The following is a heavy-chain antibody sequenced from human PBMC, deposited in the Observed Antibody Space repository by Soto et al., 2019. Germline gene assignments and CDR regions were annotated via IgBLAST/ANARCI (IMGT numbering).Heavy chain of an antibody. Sequence: PSETLSLTCTVSGGSISSSSYYWGWIRQPPGKGLEWIGSIYYSGSTYYNPSLKSRVTISVDTSKNQFSLKLSSVTAADTAVYYCARGRYYDYIWGSYRSGRYSYKSIDVWDTATTLTLSS. D-gene: IGHD3-16*02. CDR1: GGSISSSSYY. CDR3: ARGRYYDYIWGSYRSGRYSYKSIDV. J-gene: IGHJ6*03. V-gene: IGHV4-39*01. CDR2: IYYSGST.